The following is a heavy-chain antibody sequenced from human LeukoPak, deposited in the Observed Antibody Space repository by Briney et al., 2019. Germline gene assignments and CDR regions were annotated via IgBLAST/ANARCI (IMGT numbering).Heavy chain of an antibody. CDR2: IYHSGST. CDR3: ALTLGYCSSTSCPNIHYYYGMDV. V-gene: IGHV4-4*02. J-gene: IGHJ6*02. D-gene: IGHD2-2*01. Sequence: SETLSLTCAVSGGSISSGNWWSWVRQPPGKGLEWIGEIYHSGSTNYNPSLKSRVTISVDTSKNQFSLKLSSVTAADTAVYYCALTLGYCSSTSCPNIHYYYGMDVWGQGTTVTVSS. CDR1: GGSISSGNW.